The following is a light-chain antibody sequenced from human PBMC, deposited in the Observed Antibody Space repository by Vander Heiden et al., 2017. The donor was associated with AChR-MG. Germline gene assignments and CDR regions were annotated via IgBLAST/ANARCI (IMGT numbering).Light chain of an antibody. CDR2: GAS. Sequence: PGERATLSCRASQSVSSSYLAWYQQKPGQAPRLLIYGASSRATGIPDRFSGSGSGTDFTLTISRLEPEDFAVYYCQQDGSSRWTFGQGTKVEIK. CDR1: QSVSSSY. J-gene: IGKJ1*01. V-gene: IGKV3-20*01. CDR3: QQDGSSRWT.